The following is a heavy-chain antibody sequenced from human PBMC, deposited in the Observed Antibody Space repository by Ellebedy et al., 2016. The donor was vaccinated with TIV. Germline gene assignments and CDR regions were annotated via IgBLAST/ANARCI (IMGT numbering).Heavy chain of an antibody. J-gene: IGHJ6*02. Sequence: AASVKVSCKASGYTFTDFYIHWVRQAPGHGLEWMGWINPNSGGTNYAKKFQGRVTMTRDTSTSTAYMELSRLVSDDTAVYYCARDRGYYYYYGMDVWGQGTTVTVSS. D-gene: IGHD3-10*01. V-gene: IGHV1-2*02. CDR3: ARDRGYYYYYGMDV. CDR2: INPNSGGT. CDR1: GYTFTDFY.